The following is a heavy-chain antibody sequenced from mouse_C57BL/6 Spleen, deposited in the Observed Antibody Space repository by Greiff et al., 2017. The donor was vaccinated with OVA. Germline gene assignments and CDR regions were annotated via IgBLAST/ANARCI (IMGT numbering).Heavy chain of an antibody. J-gene: IGHJ2*01. CDR1: GYTFTDYN. CDR3: AIYDGYPTGYFDY. CDR2: INPNNGGT. D-gene: IGHD2-3*01. V-gene: IGHV1-22*01. Sequence: VQLQQSGPELVKPGASVKMSCKASGYTFTDYNMHWVKQSHGKSLEWIGYINPNNGGTSYNQKFKGKATLTVTKSSSTAYMELRSLTSEDSAVYYCAIYDGYPTGYFDYWGQGTTLTVSS.